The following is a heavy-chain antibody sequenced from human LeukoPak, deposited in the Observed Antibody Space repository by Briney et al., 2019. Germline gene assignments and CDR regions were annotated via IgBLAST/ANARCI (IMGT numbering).Heavy chain of an antibody. CDR2: ITSSSSSI. D-gene: IGHD2-15*01. J-gene: IGHJ4*02. CDR1: GFTFSSYS. Sequence: GGSLRLSCAASGFTFSSYSMNWVRQAPGKGLEWVSYITSSSSSIYYADSVKGRFTISRDNAKNSLYLQMNSLRAEDTAMYYCARDYCSGGRCYSVDYWGQGTLVTVSS. V-gene: IGHV3-48*04. CDR3: ARDYCSGGRCYSVDY.